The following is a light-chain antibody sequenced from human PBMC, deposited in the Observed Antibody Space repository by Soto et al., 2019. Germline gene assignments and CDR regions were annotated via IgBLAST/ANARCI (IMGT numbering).Light chain of an antibody. J-gene: IGLJ2*01. CDR3: CSYAGSSTLVV. CDR1: SSDVGGYNL. CDR2: EVS. Sequence: QSVLTQPASVSGSPGQSSTISCTGTSSDVGGYNLVSWYQQHPGKAPKLMIYEVSNRPSGVSNRFSGSKSGNTASLTISGLQADDEADYYCCSYAGSSTLVVFGGGNKLTVL. V-gene: IGLV2-23*02.